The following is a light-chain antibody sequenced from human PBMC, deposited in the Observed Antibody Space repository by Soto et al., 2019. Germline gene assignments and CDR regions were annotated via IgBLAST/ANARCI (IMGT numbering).Light chain of an antibody. CDR3: QQYGSSLPFT. J-gene: IGKJ2*01. Sequence: EIVLTQSPGTLSLSPGERATLSCRASQTVTSNNLAWYQQKPGQTPRLFIHGASSRATGIPDRFSGSGSGTDFTLTISRLEPEDVAVYYCQQYGSSLPFTFGQGTKLEIK. CDR1: QTVTSNN. CDR2: GAS. V-gene: IGKV3-20*01.